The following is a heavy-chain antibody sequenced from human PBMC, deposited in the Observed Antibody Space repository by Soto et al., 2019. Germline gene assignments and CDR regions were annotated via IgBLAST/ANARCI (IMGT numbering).Heavy chain of an antibody. D-gene: IGHD1-26*01. CDR2: ISGSGGST. J-gene: IGHJ1*01. CDR1: GFTFSSYA. Sequence: GGSLRLSCAASGFTFSSYAMSWVRQAPGKGLEWVSAISGSGGSTYYADSVKGCFTITRDNSKNTLYLQTNSLRAEDTAVYYCAKDAARGGSSYSQHWGQGTLFPVSS. CDR3: AKDAARGGSSYSQH. V-gene: IGHV3-23*01.